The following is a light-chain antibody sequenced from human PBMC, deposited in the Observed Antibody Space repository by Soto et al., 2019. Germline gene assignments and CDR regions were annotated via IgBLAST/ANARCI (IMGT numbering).Light chain of an antibody. Sequence: EIVVTQSPGTLSLSPGERATLSCRASQSVSSSYLAWYQQKPGQAPRLLIYGASSRATGIPDRFSGGGSGTDFTLTICRLEPEDFAVYYCQQFSIYPLTFGGGGKVDIK. V-gene: IGKV3-20*01. CDR1: QSVSSSY. J-gene: IGKJ4*01. CDR3: QQFSIYPLT. CDR2: GAS.